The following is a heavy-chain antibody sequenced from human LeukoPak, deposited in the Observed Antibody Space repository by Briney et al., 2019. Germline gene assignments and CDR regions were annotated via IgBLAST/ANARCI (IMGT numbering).Heavy chain of an antibody. Sequence: SETLSLTCAVYGGSFSGYYWSWIRQPPGKGLEWIGEINHSGSTNYNPSLKSRVTISVDTSKNQFSLKLSSMTAADTAVYYCASSCSSTSCPRDYWGQGTLVTVSS. CDR2: INHSGST. CDR1: GGSFSGYY. J-gene: IGHJ4*02. CDR3: ASSCSSTSCPRDY. V-gene: IGHV4-34*01. D-gene: IGHD2-2*01.